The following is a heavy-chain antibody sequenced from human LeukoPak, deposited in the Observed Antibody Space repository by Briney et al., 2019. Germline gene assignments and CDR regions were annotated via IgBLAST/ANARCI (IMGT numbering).Heavy chain of an antibody. D-gene: IGHD3-22*01. V-gene: IGHV3-11*01. Sequence: GGSLRLSCAASGFTFSDYYMSWIRQAPGKGLEWVSYTSSSGSTIYYADSVKGRFTISRDNAKNSLYLQMNSLRAEDTAVYYCARESISIQYYYDSSAHSDFDYWGQGTLVTVSS. J-gene: IGHJ4*02. CDR3: ARESISIQYYYDSSAHSDFDY. CDR2: TSSSGSTI. CDR1: GFTFSDYY.